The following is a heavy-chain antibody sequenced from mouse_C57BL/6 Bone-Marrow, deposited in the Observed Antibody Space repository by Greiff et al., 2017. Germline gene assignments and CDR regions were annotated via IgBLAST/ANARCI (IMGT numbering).Heavy chain of an antibody. CDR3: ARNYYGTHWYFDV. D-gene: IGHD1-1*01. J-gene: IGHJ1*03. Sequence: EVQGVESGGGLVKPGGSLKLSCAASGFTFSDYGMHWVRQAPEKGLEWVAYISSGSSTIYYADTVKGRFTISRDNAKNTLFLQITRLRSEDTAMYYCARNYYGTHWYFDVWGTGTTGTVSS. V-gene: IGHV5-17*01. CDR2: ISSGSSTI. CDR1: GFTFSDYG.